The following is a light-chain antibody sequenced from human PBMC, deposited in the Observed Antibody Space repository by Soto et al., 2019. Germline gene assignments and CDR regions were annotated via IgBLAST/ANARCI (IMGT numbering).Light chain of an antibody. J-gene: IGKJ2*01. V-gene: IGKV3-15*01. CDR3: QQYHDWPRA. CDR1: QSVSTN. Sequence: EIVMTQSPATLSVSLGEGATLSCRASQSVSTNLAWYQQRPGQAPRPLIYGASTRAAAIPARFSGSGSGTEFTLAISGLQSEDFAVYYCQQYHDWPRAFGQGTKLEIK. CDR2: GAS.